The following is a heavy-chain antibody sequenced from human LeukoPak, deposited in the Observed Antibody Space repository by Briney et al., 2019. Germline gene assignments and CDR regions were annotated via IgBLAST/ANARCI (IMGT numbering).Heavy chain of an antibody. Sequence: PGGSLRLSCAASGFTFSSYSMNWVRQAPGKGLEWVSSISSSSSYIYYADSVNGRFSISRDNAKNSLYLQMNSLRAEDTAVYYCAHWGYCSSTSCYVNWGQGTLVTVSS. D-gene: IGHD2-2*01. V-gene: IGHV3-21*01. CDR1: GFTFSSYS. J-gene: IGHJ4*02. CDR3: AHWGYCSSTSCYVN. CDR2: ISSSSSYI.